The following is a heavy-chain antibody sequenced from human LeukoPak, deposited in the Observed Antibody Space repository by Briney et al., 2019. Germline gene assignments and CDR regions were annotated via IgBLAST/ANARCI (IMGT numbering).Heavy chain of an antibody. D-gene: IGHD6-13*01. CDR3: ASTSIAAGFDY. Sequence: GGSLRLSCAASGFTFSSYSMNWVRQAPGKGLEWVSSISSSSGYIYYADSVKGRFTISRDNAKNSLYLQMNSLRAEDTAVYYCASTSIAAGFDYWGQGTLVTVSS. J-gene: IGHJ4*02. CDR2: ISSSSGYI. CDR1: GFTFSSYS. V-gene: IGHV3-21*04.